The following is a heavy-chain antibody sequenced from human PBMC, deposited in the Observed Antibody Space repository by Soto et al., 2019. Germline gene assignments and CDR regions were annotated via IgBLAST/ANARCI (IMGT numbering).Heavy chain of an antibody. CDR2: ISGFNGNT. CDR1: GYTFNFYG. V-gene: IGHV1-18*01. D-gene: IGHD3-16*01. Sequence: ASVKVSCKASGYTFNFYGITWVRQAPGQGLEWMGWISGFNGNTNYAADLQGRVTMTTDTSTSTAFMELRGLRSDDTAVYYCARIGVSSGHESPDFDSWGQGTLVTVS. J-gene: IGHJ4*02. CDR3: ARIGVSSGHESPDFDS.